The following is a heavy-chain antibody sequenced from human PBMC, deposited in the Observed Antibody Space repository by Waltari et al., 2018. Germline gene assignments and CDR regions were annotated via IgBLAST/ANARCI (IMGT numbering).Heavy chain of an antibody. V-gene: IGHV3-15*01. CDR1: GFTFSNDW. CDR2: IKSKTDGGTT. D-gene: IGHD6-13*01. Sequence: EVQLVESGGGLVKTGGSLRLSCAAYGFTFSNDWVGWVRQAPGKGLEWVGRIKSKTDGGTTDYAAPVKGRFTISRDDTKNTLYLQMNSLKTEDTAVYYCTTTSFVEQQLVLGWDYWGQGILVTVSS. CDR3: TTTSFVEQQLVLGWDY. J-gene: IGHJ4*02.